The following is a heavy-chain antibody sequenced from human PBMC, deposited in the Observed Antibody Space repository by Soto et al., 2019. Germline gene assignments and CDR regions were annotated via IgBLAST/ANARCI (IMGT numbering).Heavy chain of an antibody. CDR1: AFALSSYW. J-gene: IGHJ6*02. CDR2: IKNGGDDT. V-gene: IGHV3-74*01. Sequence: PGGSLRLSCAASAFALSSYWMYWVRQTPGKGLVWVARIKNGGDDTSYAESVKGRFTISRDNAKNTLYLQMSSLRSEDTAVYYCVRFSGLDVWGQGTTVTVSS. CDR3: VRFSGLDV.